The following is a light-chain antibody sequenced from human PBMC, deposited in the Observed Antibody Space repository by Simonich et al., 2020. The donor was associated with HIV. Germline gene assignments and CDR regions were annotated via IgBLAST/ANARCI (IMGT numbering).Light chain of an antibody. V-gene: IGKV3-15*01. Sequence: EIVMTQSPATLSVSPGERATLSCRASQSVSNNLAWYQQKPGQAPRLLIYGASTRATGIPARFSGSGSGTEFTLTISRLEPEDFAVYYCQQYGSSPGTFGQGTKLEIK. J-gene: IGKJ2*01. CDR1: QSVSNN. CDR2: GAS. CDR3: QQYGSSPGT.